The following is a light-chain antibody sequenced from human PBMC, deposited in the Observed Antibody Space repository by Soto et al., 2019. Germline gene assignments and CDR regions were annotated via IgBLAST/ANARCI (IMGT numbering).Light chain of an antibody. CDR1: SSDVGGYRY. Sequence: QSALTQPASVSGSPGQSITISCTGTSSDVGGYRYVSWFQHHPGKAPKLIIYEVSNRPSGISDRFSGSKSGNTASLTISGLQAEEEADYYCNSYTSTTPYVFGTGTKLTVL. J-gene: IGLJ1*01. V-gene: IGLV2-14*01. CDR2: EVS. CDR3: NSYTSTTPYV.